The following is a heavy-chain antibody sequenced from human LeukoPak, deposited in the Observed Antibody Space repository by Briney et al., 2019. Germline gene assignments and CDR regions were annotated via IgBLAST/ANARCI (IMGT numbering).Heavy chain of an antibody. CDR1: GYTFTSYY. CDR3: HYYDSSGYYQFDH. D-gene: IGHD3-22*01. Sequence: ASVKVSCKASGYTFTSYYMHWVRQAPGQGLEWMGRINPNSGGTNYAQKFQDRVTMTRDTSISTAYMELSRLRSDDTAVYYCHYYDSSGYYQFDHWGQGTLVTVSS. CDR2: INPNSGGT. J-gene: IGHJ4*02. V-gene: IGHV1-2*06.